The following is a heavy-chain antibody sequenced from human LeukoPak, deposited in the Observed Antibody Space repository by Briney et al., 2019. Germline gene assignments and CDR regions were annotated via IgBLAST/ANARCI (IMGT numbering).Heavy chain of an antibody. CDR3: AGGMHDYSNYYYYYGMDV. CDR1: GFTVSSNY. V-gene: IGHV3-53*01. CDR2: IYSGGST. J-gene: IGHJ6*02. D-gene: IGHD4-11*01. Sequence: PGGSLRLSCAASGFTVSSNYMSWVRQAPGKGLEWVSVIYSGGSTYYADSVKGRFTISRDNSKNTLYLQMNSLRAEDTAVYYCAGGMHDYSNYYYYYGMDVWGQGTTVTVSS.